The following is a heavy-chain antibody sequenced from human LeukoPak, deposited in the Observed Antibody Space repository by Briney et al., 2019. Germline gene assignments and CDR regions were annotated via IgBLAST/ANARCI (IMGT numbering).Heavy chain of an antibody. D-gene: IGHD2-2*01. Sequence: ASVKVSCKASGYTFTGYYMHWVRQAPGQGLEGMGWINPNSGGTNYAQKFQGRVTMTRDTSISTAYMELSRLRSDDTAVYYCARALGYCSSTSCYALDYWGQGTLVTVSS. J-gene: IGHJ4*02. CDR1: GYTFTGYY. CDR3: ARALGYCSSTSCYALDY. CDR2: INPNSGGT. V-gene: IGHV1-2*02.